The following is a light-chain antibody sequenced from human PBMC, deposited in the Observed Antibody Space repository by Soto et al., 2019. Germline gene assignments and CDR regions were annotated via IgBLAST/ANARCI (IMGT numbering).Light chain of an antibody. J-gene: IGKJ4*01. CDR3: QQSYSTLTGPPT. CDR2: AAS. CDR1: QSISSS. V-gene: IGKV1-39*01. Sequence: DIQMTQSQSSVSASVGDRVTITCRASQSISSSLNCYQQKPVKAPKLLIYAASSLQSGVPSRFSGSGSGTDFTLTISSLQPEDFATYYCQQSYSTLTGPPTFGGGTKVDIK.